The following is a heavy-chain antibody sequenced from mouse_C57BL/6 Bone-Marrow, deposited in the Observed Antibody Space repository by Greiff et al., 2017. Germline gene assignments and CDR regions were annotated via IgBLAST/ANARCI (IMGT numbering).Heavy chain of an antibody. V-gene: IGHV1-81*01. CDR1: GYTFTSYG. CDR2: IYPRSGNT. Sequence: QVHVKQSGAELVRPGASVKLSCKASGYTFTSYGISWVKQRTGQGLEWIGEIYPRSGNTYYNEKFKGKATLTADKSSSTAYMELRSLTSEDSAVYVCARCYGGSRLYWGQGTTLTVSA. D-gene: IGHD1-1*01. CDR3: ARCYGGSRLY. J-gene: IGHJ2*01.